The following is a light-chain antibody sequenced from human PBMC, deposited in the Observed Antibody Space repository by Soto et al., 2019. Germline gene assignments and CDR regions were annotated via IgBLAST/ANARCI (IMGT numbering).Light chain of an antibody. Sequence: QSVLTQPASVSGAPGQSITISCTRTNSDVNYVSWHQQHPGKAPKLMIYEVINRSSGVSTRFSGSKSGNTASLTISGLQAEDEADYYCSSSTSSNTFVFGTGTKVTVL. CDR2: EVI. CDR1: NSDVNY. J-gene: IGLJ1*01. V-gene: IGLV2-14*01. CDR3: SSSTSSNTFV.